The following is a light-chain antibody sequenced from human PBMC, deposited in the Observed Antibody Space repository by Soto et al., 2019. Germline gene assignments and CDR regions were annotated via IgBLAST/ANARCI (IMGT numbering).Light chain of an antibody. V-gene: IGLV1-40*01. CDR3: QSYDSSLSGSEV. CDR2: GNG. J-gene: IGLJ1*01. CDR1: SSNLGAGHD. Sequence: VLTQPPSVSGAPGQRVTISCTGSSSNLGAGHDVHWYQQLPGTAPKLLIYGNGNRPSGVPDRFSGSKSGTSASLAITGLQAEDEADYYCQSYDSSLSGSEVFGTGTKVTV.